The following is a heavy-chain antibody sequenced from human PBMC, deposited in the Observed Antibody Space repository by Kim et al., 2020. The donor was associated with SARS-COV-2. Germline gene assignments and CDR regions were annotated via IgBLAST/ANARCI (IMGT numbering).Heavy chain of an antibody. J-gene: IGHJ4*02. D-gene: IGHD6-19*01. CDR2: ISYDGSNK. CDR1: GFTFSSYG. V-gene: IGHV3-30*18. Sequence: GSLRLSCAASGFTFSSYGMHWVRQAPGKGLEWVAVISYDGSNKYYADSVKGRFTISRDNSKNTLYLQMNSLRAEDTAVYYCAKDQYSSGWYTLSNYWGQGTLVTVSS. CDR3: AKDQYSSGWYTLSNY.